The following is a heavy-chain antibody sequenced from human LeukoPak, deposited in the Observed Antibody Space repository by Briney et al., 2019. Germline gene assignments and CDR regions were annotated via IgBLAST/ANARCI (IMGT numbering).Heavy chain of an antibody. Sequence: PGGSLRLSCAASGFTFSSYEMNWVRQAPGKGLEWVSHISTSGSTIYYANSVKGRFTISRDNAKNSLYLQMNSLRAEDTALYYCARDATTATGWAYMDVWGKGTTVTISS. D-gene: IGHD6-13*01. CDR3: ARDATTATGWAYMDV. J-gene: IGHJ6*03. V-gene: IGHV3-48*03. CDR1: GFTFSSYE. CDR2: ISTSGSTI.